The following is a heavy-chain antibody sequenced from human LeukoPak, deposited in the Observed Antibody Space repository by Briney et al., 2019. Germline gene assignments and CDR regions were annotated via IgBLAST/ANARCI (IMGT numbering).Heavy chain of an antibody. V-gene: IGHV3-74*01. D-gene: IGHD5-12*01. CDR1: GFNFSNYW. CDR2: VNSDGSST. CDR3: ARELPEVATTKSAWFDP. J-gene: IGHJ5*02. Sequence: QSGGSLRLSRAASGFNFSNYWIHWVRQSPGKGLVWVSCVNSDGSSTSYADSVRGRFTISRDNAKDTLYLQMNSLRVEDTAVYYCARELPEVATTKSAWFDPWGQGTLVTVSS.